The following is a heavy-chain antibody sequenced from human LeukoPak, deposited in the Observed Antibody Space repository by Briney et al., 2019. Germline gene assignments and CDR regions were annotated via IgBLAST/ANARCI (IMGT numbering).Heavy chain of an antibody. CDR2: IKQDGSEK. Sequence: GGSLRLSCAASGFTFSIYWMSWVRQAPGKGLEWVANIKQDGSEKYYVDSVKGRFTISRDNAKNSLYLQMNSLRAEDTAVYYCARDQDSSSWDDAFDIWGQGTMVTVSS. D-gene: IGHD6-13*01. J-gene: IGHJ3*02. V-gene: IGHV3-7*01. CDR3: ARDQDSSSWDDAFDI. CDR1: GFTFSIYW.